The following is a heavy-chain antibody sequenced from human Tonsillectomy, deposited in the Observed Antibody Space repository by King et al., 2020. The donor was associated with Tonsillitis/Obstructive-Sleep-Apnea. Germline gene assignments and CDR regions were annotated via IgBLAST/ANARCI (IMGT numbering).Heavy chain of an antibody. J-gene: IGHJ3*02. V-gene: IGHV4-59*01. CDR2: IYYSGNT. CDR1: GGSISSYY. CDR3: ARDMVLEAGGDAFDI. Sequence: VQLQESGPGLVKPSETLSLTCTVSGGSISSYYWSWIRQPPGKGLDWIGYIYYSGNTNYNPSLKSRVTISVDTSKNQFSLELSSVTAADTAVYYCARDMVLEAGGDAFDIWGQGTMVTVSS. D-gene: IGHD2-8*01.